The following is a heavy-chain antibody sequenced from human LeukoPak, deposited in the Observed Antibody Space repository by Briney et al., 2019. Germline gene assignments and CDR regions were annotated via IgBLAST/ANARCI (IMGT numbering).Heavy chain of an antibody. J-gene: IGHJ3*02. Sequence: SETLSLTCTVSGGSISSYYWSWIRQPAGKGLEWIGRIYTSGSTNYNPTLKSQVTMSVDTSKNQFSLKLSSVTAADTAVYYCARGSYYYGSGSHDAFDIWGQGTMVTVSS. V-gene: IGHV4-4*07. D-gene: IGHD3-10*01. CDR1: GGSISSYY. CDR2: IYTSGST. CDR3: ARGSYYYGSGSHDAFDI.